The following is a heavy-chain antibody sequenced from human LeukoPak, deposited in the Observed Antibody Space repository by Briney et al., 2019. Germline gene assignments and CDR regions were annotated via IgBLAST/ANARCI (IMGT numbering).Heavy chain of an antibody. D-gene: IGHD3-22*01. CDR1: GFTFSSYE. V-gene: IGHV3-21*01. Sequence: GGSLRLSCAASGFTFSSYEMNWVRQAPGKGLEWVSSISSSSSYIYYADSVKGRSTISRDNAKNSLYLQMNSLRAEDTAVYYCARDSMYYYDSSGYYYEQRGLIDYWGQGTLVTVSS. CDR2: ISSSSSYI. J-gene: IGHJ4*02. CDR3: ARDSMYYYDSSGYYYEQRGLIDY.